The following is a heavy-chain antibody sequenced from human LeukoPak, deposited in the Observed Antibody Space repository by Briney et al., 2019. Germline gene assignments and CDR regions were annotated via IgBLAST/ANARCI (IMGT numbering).Heavy chain of an antibody. V-gene: IGHV1-2*02. CDR1: GYTFTGYY. CDR2: INPNSGGT. Sequence: ASVKVSCKVSGYTFTGYYMHWVRQAPGQGLEWMGWINPNSGGTNYAQKFQGRVTMTRDTSISTAYMELSRLRSDDTAVYYCARVRDYYDSSGPFDYWGQGTLVTVSS. D-gene: IGHD3-22*01. J-gene: IGHJ4*02. CDR3: ARVRDYYDSSGPFDY.